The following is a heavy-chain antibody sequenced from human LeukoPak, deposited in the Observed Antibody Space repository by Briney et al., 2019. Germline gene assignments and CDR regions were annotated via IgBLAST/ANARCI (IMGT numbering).Heavy chain of an antibody. D-gene: IGHD6-13*01. CDR2: IRYDGSNK. J-gene: IGHJ6*03. V-gene: IGHV3-30*02. CDR1: GFTFSSYG. CDR3: ARCSPYYYYYYMDV. Sequence: PGGSLRLSCAASGFTFSSYGMHWVRQAPGKGLEWVAFIRYDGSNKYYADSVKGRFTISRDNSKNTLYLQMNSLRAEDTAVYYCARCSPYYYYYYMDVWGKGTTVTVSS.